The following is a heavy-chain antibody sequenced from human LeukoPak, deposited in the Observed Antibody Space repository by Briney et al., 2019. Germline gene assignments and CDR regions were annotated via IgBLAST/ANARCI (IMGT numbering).Heavy chain of an antibody. V-gene: IGHV3-30*02. D-gene: IGHD6-13*01. CDR1: GFTFSSYG. CDR2: IRYDGSNE. J-gene: IGHJ4*02. Sequence: AGGSLRLSCAASGFTFSSYGMHWVRQAPGKGLEWVAFIRYDGSNEYYADSVKGRFTISRDNSKNTLYLQMNSLRAEDTAVYYCAKEEIAAAATGGGYWGQGTLVTVSS. CDR3: AKEEIAAAATGGGY.